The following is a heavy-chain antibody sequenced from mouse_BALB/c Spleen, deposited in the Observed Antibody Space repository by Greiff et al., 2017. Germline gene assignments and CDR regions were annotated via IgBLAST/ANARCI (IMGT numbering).Heavy chain of an antibody. CDR2: IYPGNSDT. D-gene: IGHD1-1*01. CDR3: TRGVSYGTPYAMDY. Sequence: VQLQQSGTVLARPGASVKMSCKASGYTFTSYWMHWVKQRPGQGLEWIGAIYPGNSDTSYNQKFKGKAKLTAVTSTSTAYMELSSLTNEDSAVYYCTRGVSYGTPYAMDYWGQGTSVTVSS. J-gene: IGHJ4*01. V-gene: IGHV1-5*01. CDR1: GYTFTSYW.